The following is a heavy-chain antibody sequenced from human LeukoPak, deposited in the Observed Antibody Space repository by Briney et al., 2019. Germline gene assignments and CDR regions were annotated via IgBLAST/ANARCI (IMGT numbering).Heavy chain of an antibody. J-gene: IGHJ4*02. CDR2: INHSGST. V-gene: IGHV4-34*01. Sequence: SETLSLTCAVYGGSFSGYYWSWIRQPPGKGLEWIGEINHSGSTNYNPSLKSRVTISVDTSKNQFSLKLSSVTAADTAVYYRARGLAARHIDYWGQGTLVTVSS. D-gene: IGHD6-6*01. CDR3: ARGLAARHIDY. CDR1: GGSFSGYY.